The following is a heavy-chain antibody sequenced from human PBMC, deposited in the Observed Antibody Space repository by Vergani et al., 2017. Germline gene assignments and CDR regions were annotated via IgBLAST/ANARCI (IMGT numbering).Heavy chain of an antibody. Sequence: EVQLLESGGGLVQPGGSLRLSCAASGFTFSSYAMSWVRQAPGKGLEWVSAISGSGGSTYYAASVKGRFTISSDNSKNTLYLKMNSLRAEDTAVYYCAKVDVGYNSWTPGGGPDYWGQGTLVTVSS. CDR1: GFTFSSYA. CDR2: ISGSGGST. CDR3: AKVDVGYNSWTPGGGPDY. D-gene: IGHD5-24*01. J-gene: IGHJ4*02. V-gene: IGHV3-23*01.